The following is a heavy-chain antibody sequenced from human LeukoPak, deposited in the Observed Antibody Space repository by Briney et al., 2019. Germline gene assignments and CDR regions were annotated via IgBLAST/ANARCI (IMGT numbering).Heavy chain of an antibody. D-gene: IGHD6-13*01. CDR3: ARDSDSSWPFDY. J-gene: IGHJ4*02. Sequence: GGSLRLSCAASGFTFSSYSMNWVRQAPGKGLEWVSHITASGTAMFYADSVKGRFTISRDNAKNSLYLQMNSLRDEDTAVYYCARDSDSSWPFDYWGQGTLVTVSS. V-gene: IGHV3-48*02. CDR2: ITASGTAM. CDR1: GFTFSSYS.